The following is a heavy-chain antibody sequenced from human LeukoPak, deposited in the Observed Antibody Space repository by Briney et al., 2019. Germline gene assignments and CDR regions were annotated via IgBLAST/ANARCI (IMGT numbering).Heavy chain of an antibody. D-gene: IGHD3-10*01. CDR3: ARETPQYYYGSGSSEFDY. V-gene: IGHV4-34*01. CDR2: INHSGST. J-gene: IGHJ4*02. Sequence: SETLSLTCAVYGGSFSGYYWSWIRQPPGKGLEWIGEINHSGSTNYNPSLKSRVTISVDTSKNQFSLKLSSVTAADTAVYYCARETPQYYYGSGSSEFDYWGQGTLVTVSS. CDR1: GGSFSGYY.